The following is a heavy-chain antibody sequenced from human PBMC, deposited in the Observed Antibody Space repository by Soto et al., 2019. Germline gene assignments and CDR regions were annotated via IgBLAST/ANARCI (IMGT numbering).Heavy chain of an antibody. D-gene: IGHD6-13*01. CDR3: ARTERERLVNREYFDH. J-gene: IGHJ4*02. Sequence: GGSMRLSCAPSGFSFSGYEMNWVRQAPGKGLEWLAKISSSGSSKYYADSVKGRFTISRDNAKNLLYLQMNSLRAEDTAVYYCARTERERLVNREYFDHWGQGTRVTVSS. CDR1: GFSFSGYE. CDR2: ISSSGSSK. V-gene: IGHV3-48*03.